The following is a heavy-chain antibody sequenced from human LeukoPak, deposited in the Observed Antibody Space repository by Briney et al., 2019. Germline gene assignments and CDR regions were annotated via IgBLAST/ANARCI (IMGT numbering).Heavy chain of an antibody. CDR1: GYTLTSYD. V-gene: IGHV1-8*01. D-gene: IGHD3-16*01. J-gene: IGHJ5*02. CDR3: AREHYGWRKNWFDP. CDR2: MNPNSGNT. Sequence: ASVKVSCKASGYTLTSYDINWVRQATGQGLEWMGWMNPNSGNTDYAQKFQGRVTMTRNTSTNTAYMELSSLRSEDTAVYYCAREHYGWRKNWFDPWGQGTLVTVSS.